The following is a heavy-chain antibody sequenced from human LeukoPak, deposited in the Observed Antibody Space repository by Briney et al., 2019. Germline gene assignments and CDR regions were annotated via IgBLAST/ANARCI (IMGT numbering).Heavy chain of an antibody. J-gene: IGHJ4*02. D-gene: IGHD3-22*01. CDR3: ARDSYYYDSSGYYLYYFDY. V-gene: IGHV3-21*01. CDR1: GFTFSSYC. Sequence: GGSLRLSCAASGFTFSSYCMDWVRQTPGKGLEWVSSISSSSSYIYYADSVKGRFTISRDNAKNSLYLQMNSLRAEDTAVYYCARDSYYYDSSGYYLYYFDYWGQGTLVTVSS. CDR2: ISSSSSYI.